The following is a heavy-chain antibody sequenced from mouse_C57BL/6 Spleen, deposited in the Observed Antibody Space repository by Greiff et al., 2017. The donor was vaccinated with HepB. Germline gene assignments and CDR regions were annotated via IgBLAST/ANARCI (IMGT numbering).Heavy chain of an antibody. V-gene: IGHV1-69*01. D-gene: IGHD1-1*01. CDR3: AMKATTGYFDV. Sequence: QVQLQQPGAELVMPGASVKLSCKASGYTFTSYWMHWVKQRPGQGLEWIGEIDPSDSYTNYNQKFKGKSTLTVDKSSSTAYMQLSSLTSEDSAVYYCAMKATTGYFDVWGTGTTVTVSS. CDR1: GYTFTSYW. J-gene: IGHJ1*03. CDR2: IDPSDSYT.